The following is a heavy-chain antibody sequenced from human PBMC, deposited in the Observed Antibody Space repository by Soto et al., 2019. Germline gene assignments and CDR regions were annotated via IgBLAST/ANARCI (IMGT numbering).Heavy chain of an antibody. CDR2: LKSEAAGGTT. CDR3: SYDSSRGDY. V-gene: IGHV3-15*01. Sequence: GGSLRLSCAASGFAFSRAWMSWVRQAPGKGLEWVGRLKSEAAGGTTDYAAPVKGRFTISRDDSKNTLYLQMNSLKTDDTAVYYCSYDSSRGDYWGLGTLVTVSS. CDR1: GFAFSRAW. D-gene: IGHD3-22*01. J-gene: IGHJ4*01.